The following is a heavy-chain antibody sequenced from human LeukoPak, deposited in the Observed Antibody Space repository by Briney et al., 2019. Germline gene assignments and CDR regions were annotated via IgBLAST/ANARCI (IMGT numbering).Heavy chain of an antibody. CDR1: GGSMNSYY. CDR2: IFHSGNT. Sequence: SETLSLTCTVSGGSMNSYYWSWIRQPPGKGLEWIGHIFHSGNTNDNPSLKSRVTISVDPSKNQFSLRLQSVTAADTAVYYCARTYYDSWGYYEVTYWGQGTLVTVSS. V-gene: IGHV4-59*01. D-gene: IGHD3-22*01. CDR3: ARTYYDSWGYYEVTY. J-gene: IGHJ4*02.